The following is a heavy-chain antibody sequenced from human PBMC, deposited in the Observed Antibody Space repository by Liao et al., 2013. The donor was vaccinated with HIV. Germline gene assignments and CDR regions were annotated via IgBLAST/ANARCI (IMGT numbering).Heavy chain of an antibody. Sequence: QVQLQESGPGLVKPSETLSLTCSVSHGSISSYSWSWIRQPAGKGLECIGRISASGGTKYNPSLRSRVTMSVDTSKNQFSLMLSSVTAADTAMYFCARGLGGPFDSWGQGTLIIVSS. CDR3: ARGLGGPFDS. V-gene: IGHV4-4*07. D-gene: IGHD2-15*01. J-gene: IGHJ4*01. CDR2: ISASGGT. CDR1: HGSISSYS.